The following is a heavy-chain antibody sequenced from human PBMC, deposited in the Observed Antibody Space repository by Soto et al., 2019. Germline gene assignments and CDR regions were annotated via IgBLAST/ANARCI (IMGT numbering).Heavy chain of an antibody. J-gene: IGHJ3*02. Sequence: SETLSLTCAVYGGSFSGYYWSWIRQPPGKGLEWIGEINHSGSTNYNPSLKSRVTISVDTSKNQFSLKLSSVTAADTAVYYCARNAHNDYGDVLGAFDIWGQGTMVTVSS. CDR2: INHSGST. V-gene: IGHV4-34*01. CDR3: ARNAHNDYGDVLGAFDI. D-gene: IGHD4-17*01. CDR1: GGSFSGYY.